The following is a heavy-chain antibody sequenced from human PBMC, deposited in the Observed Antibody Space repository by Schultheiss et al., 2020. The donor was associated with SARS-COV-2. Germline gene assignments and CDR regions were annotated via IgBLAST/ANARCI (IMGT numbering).Heavy chain of an antibody. CDR2: ISGYNGAT. CDR1: GGTFSSYA. J-gene: IGHJ4*02. D-gene: IGHD4-11*01. V-gene: IGHV1-18*01. CDR3: ARDPGGDSNYGSDY. Sequence: ASVKVSCKASGGTFSSYAISWVRQAPGQGLEWIGWISGYNGATSYTQKFQGRVTMTTDTSTSTAYMELRSLRSDDTAVYYCARDPGGDSNYGSDYWGQGTLVTVSS.